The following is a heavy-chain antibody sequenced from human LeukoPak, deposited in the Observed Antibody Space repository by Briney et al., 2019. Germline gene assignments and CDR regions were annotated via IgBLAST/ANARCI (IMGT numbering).Heavy chain of an antibody. Sequence: GESLKISCKGSGYSFTSYWIGWVRQMPRKGLEWMGIIYPGDSDTRYSPSFQGQVTISADKSISTAYLQWSSLKASDTAMYYCARPHDRYYYGSGVYFDYWGQGTLVTVSS. CDR1: GYSFTSYW. CDR2: IYPGDSDT. CDR3: ARPHDRYYYGSGVYFDY. V-gene: IGHV5-51*01. D-gene: IGHD3-10*01. J-gene: IGHJ4*02.